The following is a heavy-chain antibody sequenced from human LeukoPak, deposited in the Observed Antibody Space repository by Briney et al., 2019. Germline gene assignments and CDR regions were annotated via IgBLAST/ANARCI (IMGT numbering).Heavy chain of an antibody. CDR2: LDPGDSDT. D-gene: IGHD5-12*01. CDR3: ASRLRERFDS. Sequence: GESLKISCKGCGYSFPNYWIGWVRQMPGQGLEWLGILDPGDSDTRYSPSFQGQVSISAHQSISTAYLQWSSQNASDSAMYYCASRLRERFDSWGQGTLVTVSS. J-gene: IGHJ4*02. V-gene: IGHV5-51*01. CDR1: GYSFPNYW.